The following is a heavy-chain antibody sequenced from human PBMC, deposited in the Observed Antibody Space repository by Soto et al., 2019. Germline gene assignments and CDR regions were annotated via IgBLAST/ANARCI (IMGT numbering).Heavy chain of an antibody. CDR2: INPNSGGT. V-gene: IGHV1-2*02. D-gene: IGHD3-3*01. Sequence: ASVKVSCKASGYTFTGYYMHWVRQAPGQGLEWMGWINPNSGGTNYAQKFQGRVTMTRDTSISTAYMELSRLRSDDTAVYYCAKLAYYDFGSGPEDWFDPWGQGTLVTVSS. CDR1: GYTFTGYY. J-gene: IGHJ5*02. CDR3: AKLAYYDFGSGPEDWFDP.